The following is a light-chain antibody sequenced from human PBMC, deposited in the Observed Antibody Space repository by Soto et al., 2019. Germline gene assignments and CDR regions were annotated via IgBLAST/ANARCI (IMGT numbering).Light chain of an antibody. CDR1: SGHITYI. V-gene: IGLV4-60*02. J-gene: IGLJ3*02. CDR2: LEGGGRY. Sequence: QLVRSQSSSASASLGSSVKLTCTLSSGHITYIIAWHQQEPGKAPRYLMRLEGGGRYKKGSGVHDRFSGSSSGADRYLTISNLQFEDEADYYCETWDINTRVFGGGTKLTVL. CDR3: ETWDINTRV.